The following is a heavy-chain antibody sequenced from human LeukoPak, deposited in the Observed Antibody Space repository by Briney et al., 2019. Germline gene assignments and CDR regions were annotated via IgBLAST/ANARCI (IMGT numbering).Heavy chain of an antibody. Sequence: ASVKVSCKASGYTFTYRYLHWVRQAPGQALEWMGWITPFNGNTNYAQKFQDRVTITRDRSMSTAYMELSSLRSEDTAMYYCASGSLENYFDYWGQGTLVTVSS. CDR2: ITPFNGNT. CDR1: GYTFTYRY. CDR3: ASGSLENYFDY. J-gene: IGHJ4*02. V-gene: IGHV1-45*02. D-gene: IGHD1-26*01.